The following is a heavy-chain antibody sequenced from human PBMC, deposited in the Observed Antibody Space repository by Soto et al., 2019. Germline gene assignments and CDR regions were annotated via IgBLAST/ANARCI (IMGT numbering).Heavy chain of an antibody. D-gene: IGHD1-1*01. CDR3: ARDRVERPRSHYFDY. V-gene: IGHV6-1*01. J-gene: IGHJ4*02. CDR1: RDSVASNSAA. CDR2: TYYRSKWYN. Sequence: SQTLSLTCAISRDSVASNSAAWNWIRQSPSRGLEWLGRTYYRSKWYNDYAVSVKSRITINPDTSKNQFSLQLNSVTPEDTAVYYCARDRVERPRSHYFDYWGQGTLVTVSS.